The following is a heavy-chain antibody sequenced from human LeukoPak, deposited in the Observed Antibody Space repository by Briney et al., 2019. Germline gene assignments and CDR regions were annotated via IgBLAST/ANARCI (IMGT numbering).Heavy chain of an antibody. J-gene: IGHJ4*02. CDR2: ISPNSGGT. CDR1: GYTFTGYY. D-gene: IGHD6-19*01. V-gene: IGHV1-2*02. Sequence: ASVKVSCKASGYTFTGYYMHWVRQAPGQGLEWMGWISPNSGGTNYAQKLQGRVTMTRDTSISTAYMELSRLRSDDTAVYYCAREDSSGWEDFDYWGQGTLVTVSS. CDR3: AREDSSGWEDFDY.